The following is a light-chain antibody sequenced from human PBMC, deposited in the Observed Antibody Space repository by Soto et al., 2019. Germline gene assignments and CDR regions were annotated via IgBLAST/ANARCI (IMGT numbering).Light chain of an antibody. CDR2: SAS. CDR3: QQYNNWPRT. Sequence: EIVMTQSPATLSVSPGERATLSCRASQSVSSDLAWYHQKPGQAPRLPIYSASTRATGIPARFSGSGSGTEFTLTINSLQSEDFAVYYCQQYNNWPRTVGQGTKVDIK. J-gene: IGKJ1*01. CDR1: QSVSSD. V-gene: IGKV3-15*01.